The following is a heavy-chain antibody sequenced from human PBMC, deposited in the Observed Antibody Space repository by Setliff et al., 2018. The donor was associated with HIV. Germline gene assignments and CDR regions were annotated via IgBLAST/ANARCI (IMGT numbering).Heavy chain of an antibody. D-gene: IGHD3-22*01. CDR3: ARDPGGSDSSGFDAFDI. J-gene: IGHJ3*02. CDR1: GGTFSSYA. Sequence: GASVKVSCKASGGTFSSYAISWVRQAPGQGLEWMGGIIPIFGTANYAQKFQGRVTITADESTSTAYMELSSLRSEDTAVYYCARDPGGSDSSGFDAFDIWGQGTMFTVSS. CDR2: IIPIFGTA. V-gene: IGHV1-69*13.